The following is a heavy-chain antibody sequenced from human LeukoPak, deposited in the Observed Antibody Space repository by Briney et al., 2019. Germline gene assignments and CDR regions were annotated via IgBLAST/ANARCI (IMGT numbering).Heavy chain of an antibody. Sequence: GGSLRLSCVASGFTFSSYWMHWVRQDPRKGLVWVSRISGDGRNINYADSVKGRFTISRDNSKNTLYLQMNSLRAEDTAVYYCAKDGRAVATDYWGQGPLVAVAS. J-gene: IGHJ4*02. CDR3: AKDGRAVATDY. CDR2: ISGDGRNI. CDR1: GFTFSSYW. V-gene: IGHV3-74*01. D-gene: IGHD6-19*01.